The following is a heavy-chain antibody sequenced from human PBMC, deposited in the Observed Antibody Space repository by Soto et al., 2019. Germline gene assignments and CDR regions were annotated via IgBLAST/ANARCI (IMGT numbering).Heavy chain of an antibody. CDR2: IYWNDDK. CDR3: AHRREVAAAHYYYGMDV. Sequence: SGPTLVNPTQTLTLTCTFSGFSLSTSGVGVGWIRQPPGKALEWLALIYWNDDKRYSPSLKSRLTITKDTSKNQVVLTMTNMDPVDTATYYCAHRREVAAAHYYYGMDVWGQGTTVTVSS. J-gene: IGHJ6*02. D-gene: IGHD6-13*01. V-gene: IGHV2-5*01. CDR1: GFSLSTSGVG.